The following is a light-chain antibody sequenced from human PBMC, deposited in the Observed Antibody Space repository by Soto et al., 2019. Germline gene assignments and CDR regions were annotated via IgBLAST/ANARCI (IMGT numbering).Light chain of an antibody. Sequence: DIQMTQSPSSLSASVGDRITITCRASQSISRYLNWYQQKPGKPPNLLIYAASNLQSGVPSRFSGSGSGTDFTLTISSLQPEDFATYHGQHSYTPPFTFGPGPKVDIK. J-gene: IGKJ3*01. CDR2: AAS. V-gene: IGKV1-39*01. CDR3: QHSYTPPFT. CDR1: QSISRY.